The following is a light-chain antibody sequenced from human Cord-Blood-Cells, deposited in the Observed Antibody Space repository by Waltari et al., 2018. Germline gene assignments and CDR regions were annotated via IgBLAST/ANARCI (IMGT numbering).Light chain of an antibody. V-gene: IGKV3-11*01. CDR1: QSVSSY. J-gene: IGKJ2*01. CDR3: QQRSNWYT. CDR2: DAS. Sequence: EIVLTQSPATLSLSPGERDTLSCRASQSVSSYLAWYQQKPGQAPRLLIYDASNRATGIPARFSGSGSGTDFTLTISSLEPEDFAVYYCQQRSNWYTCGQGTKLEIK.